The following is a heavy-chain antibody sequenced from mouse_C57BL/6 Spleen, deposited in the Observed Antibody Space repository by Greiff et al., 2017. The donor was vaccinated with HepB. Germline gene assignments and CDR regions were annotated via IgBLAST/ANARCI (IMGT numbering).Heavy chain of an antibody. CDR1: GYTFTSYW. V-gene: IGHV1-69*01. CDR2: IDPSDSYT. CDR3: ARHPAHYYAMDY. J-gene: IGHJ4*01. Sequence: QVQLQQPGAELVMPGASVKLSCKASGYTFTSYWVHWVKQRPGQGLEWIGEIDPSDSYTNYNQKFKGKSTLTVDKSSSTAYMQLSSLTSEDSAVYYCARHPAHYYAMDYWGQGTSVTVSS.